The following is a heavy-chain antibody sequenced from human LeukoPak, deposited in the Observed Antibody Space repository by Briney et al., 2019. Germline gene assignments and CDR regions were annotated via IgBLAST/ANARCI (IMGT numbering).Heavy chain of an antibody. V-gene: IGHV3-49*04. D-gene: IGHD6-19*01. CDR3: TRDILSGWYYFDF. CDR1: GFTFGDYA. CDR2: IRSKRYDGAT. J-gene: IGHJ4*02. Sequence: GGSLRLSCTASGFTFGDYAMSWVRQAPGEGLEWVGFIRSKRYDGATEYAAFVKGRFTISRDDSKSVAYLHMNSLKTEDTAIYYCTRDILSGWYYFDFWGQGTLVTVSS.